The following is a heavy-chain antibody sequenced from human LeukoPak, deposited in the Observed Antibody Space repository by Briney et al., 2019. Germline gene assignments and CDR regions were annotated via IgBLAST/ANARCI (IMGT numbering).Heavy chain of an antibody. CDR3: ARHSPTYYDFDY. V-gene: IGHV4-59*08. CDR1: GGSISNYY. J-gene: IGHJ4*02. Sequence: PSETLSLTCTVSGGSISNYYWTWLRQPPGKGLEWIGYIFHSGSTKYNPSLQSRVTISVDTSKSRFSLKLSSVTAADTAVYYCARHSPTYYDFDYWGQGTLVTVSS. CDR2: IFHSGST. D-gene: IGHD3-10*01.